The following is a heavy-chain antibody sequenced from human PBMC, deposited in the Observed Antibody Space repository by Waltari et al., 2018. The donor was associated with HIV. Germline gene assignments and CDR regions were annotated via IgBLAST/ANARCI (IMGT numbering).Heavy chain of an antibody. CDR1: GFTVSNNY. CDR2: IYSGGST. J-gene: IGHJ4*02. CDR3: ASAPSKASEFDS. Sequence: EVQLVESGGDLVQPGGSLRLSCAVSGFTVSNNYMNWVRQAPGGVLERVSNIYSGGSTYYTDSVRGRFTIARDNSKDALYLQLSSLRVEDTAVYYGASAPSKASEFDSWGQGTLVTVSS. V-gene: IGHV3-66*01.